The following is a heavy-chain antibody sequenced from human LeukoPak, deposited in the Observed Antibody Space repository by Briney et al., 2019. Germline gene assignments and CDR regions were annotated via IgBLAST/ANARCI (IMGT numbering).Heavy chain of an antibody. D-gene: IGHD2-21*01. J-gene: IGHJ4*02. CDR1: GYTFTSYG. Sequence: ASVKVSCKVSGYTFTSYGINWVRQAPGQGPEWMGWSSPYNGGTRYAQKFRGRVTMTTDTSTTTAYMELTSLESDDSAVYYCAREWRDCDGGCVTGHFDFWGQGTRVTVSS. CDR3: AREWRDCDGGCVTGHFDF. CDR2: SSPYNGGT. V-gene: IGHV1-18*01.